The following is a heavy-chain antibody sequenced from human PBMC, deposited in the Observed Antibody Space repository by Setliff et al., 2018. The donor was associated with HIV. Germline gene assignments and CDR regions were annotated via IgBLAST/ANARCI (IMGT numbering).Heavy chain of an antibody. J-gene: IGHJ4*02. V-gene: IGHV3-72*01. CDR2: TRNKVNSYTT. CDR1: GFTFSDHY. Sequence: HLGGSLRLSCAASGFTFSDHYMDWVRQAPGKGLEWVGRTRNKVNSYTTEYAASVKDIFFVARDDSKNVAYMYLNDLTAEDTAVYVCTTSRSGSPNAYWGQGTLVTVSS. D-gene: IGHD1-26*01. CDR3: TTSRSGSPNAY.